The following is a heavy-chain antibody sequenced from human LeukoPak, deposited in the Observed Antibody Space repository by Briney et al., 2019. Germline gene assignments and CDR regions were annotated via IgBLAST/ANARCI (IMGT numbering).Heavy chain of an antibody. CDR3: AKSFRSGYDANFDY. CDR1: GFTFSSYW. J-gene: IGHJ4*02. CDR2: ISGSGGST. Sequence: GGSLRLSCAASGFTFSSYWMSWVRQAPGKGLEWVSAISGSGGSTYYADSVKGRFTISRDNSKNTLYLQMNSLRAEDTAVYYCAKSFRSGYDANFDYWGQGTLVTVSS. D-gene: IGHD5-12*01. V-gene: IGHV3-23*01.